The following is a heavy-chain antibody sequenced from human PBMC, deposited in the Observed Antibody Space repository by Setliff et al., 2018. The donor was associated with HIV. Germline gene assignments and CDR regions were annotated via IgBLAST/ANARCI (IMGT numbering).Heavy chain of an antibody. J-gene: IGHJ4*01. CDR3: AREVTSFEAFDL. Sequence: GGSLRLSCAASGFTFSDHYMNWVRQAPGKGLEWVSYISKSGDYSNYADSVRGRFTISRDNAKNSLYLQMSSLRAEDTAVYYCAREVTSFEAFDLWGQGNPGHRLL. CDR2: ISKSGDYS. V-gene: IGHV3-11*05. CDR1: GFTFSDHY. D-gene: IGHD3-9*01.